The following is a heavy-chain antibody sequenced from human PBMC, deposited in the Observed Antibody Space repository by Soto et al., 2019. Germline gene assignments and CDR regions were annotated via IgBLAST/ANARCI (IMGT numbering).Heavy chain of an antibody. D-gene: IGHD3-10*01. CDR1: GFTFSSYG. J-gene: IGHJ4*02. CDR2: IWYDGSNK. Sequence: PXGSLRLACAASGFTFSSYGMHWVRQAPGKGLDWVAVIWYDGSNKYYADSVKGRFTISRDNSKNTLYLQMNSLRAEDTAVYYCARPSVWFGELFDYSDYWGQGTLVTVSS. V-gene: IGHV3-33*01. CDR3: ARPSVWFGELFDYSDY.